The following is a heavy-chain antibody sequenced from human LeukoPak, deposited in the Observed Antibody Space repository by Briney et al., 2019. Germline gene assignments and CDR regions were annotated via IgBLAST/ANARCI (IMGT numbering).Heavy chain of an antibody. J-gene: IGHJ6*03. Sequence: ASVKVSCKASGGTFSSYAISWVRQAPGQGLEWMGWMSPDSGDTGYAHKFQGRVTITRNTSITTAYMELRSLTFEDTAVYYCARDRQQLVGIYYYYYMDVWGKGTTVTVSS. CDR1: GGTFSSYA. CDR2: MSPDSGDT. V-gene: IGHV1-8*03. CDR3: ARDRQQLVGIYYYYYMDV. D-gene: IGHD6-6*01.